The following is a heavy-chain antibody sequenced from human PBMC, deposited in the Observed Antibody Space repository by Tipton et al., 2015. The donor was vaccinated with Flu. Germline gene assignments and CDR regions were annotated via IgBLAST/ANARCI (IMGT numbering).Heavy chain of an antibody. J-gene: IGHJ4*02. V-gene: IGHV4-39*07. Sequence: TLSLTCTVSGGSISSSSYYWGWIRQPPGKGLEWIGSIFHSGSAYYNPSLKSRVTISVDTSKNQFSLRLSSVTAADTAVYYCARGVNHAFDFWGQGTLVTVSS. CDR1: GGSISSSSYY. D-gene: IGHD1-14*01. CDR2: IFHSGSA. CDR3: ARGVNHAFDF.